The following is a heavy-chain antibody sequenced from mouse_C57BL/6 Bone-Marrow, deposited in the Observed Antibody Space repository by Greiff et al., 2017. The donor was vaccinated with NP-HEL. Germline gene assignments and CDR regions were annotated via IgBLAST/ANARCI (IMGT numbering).Heavy chain of an antibody. J-gene: IGHJ1*03. CDR3: TTGYYGYFDV. V-gene: IGHV14-4*01. Sequence: EVQLQQSGAELVRPGASVKLSCTASGFNIKDDYMHWVKQRPEQGLEWIGWIDPENGDTEYASKFQGKATITADTSSNTAYLQLSSLTSEDTAVYYCTTGYYGYFDVWGTGTTVTVSS. CDR2: IDPENGDT. D-gene: IGHD2-2*01. CDR1: GFNIKDDY.